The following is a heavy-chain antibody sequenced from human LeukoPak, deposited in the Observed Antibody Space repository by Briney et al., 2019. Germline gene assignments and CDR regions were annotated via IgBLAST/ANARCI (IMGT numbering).Heavy chain of an antibody. CDR1: GGTFSSYA. CDR2: IIPIFGTA. CDR3: ASPSFSGWYFPH. J-gene: IGHJ1*01. Sequence: ASVKVSCKASGGTFSSYAISWVRQAPGQGLEWMGRIIPIFGTANYAQKFQGRVTITADESTSTAYMELSSLRSEDTAVYYCASPSFSGWYFPHWGQGTLVTVSS. D-gene: IGHD6-19*01. V-gene: IGHV1-69*15.